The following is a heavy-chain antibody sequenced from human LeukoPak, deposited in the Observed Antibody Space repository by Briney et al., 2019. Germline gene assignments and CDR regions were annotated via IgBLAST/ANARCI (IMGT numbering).Heavy chain of an antibody. D-gene: IGHD4-17*01. CDR3: ARKGGVTTPFDY. Sequence: SQTLSLTCAISGDSVSSNSAAWNWIRQPPSRGLEWLGRTYYRSKWYNDYAVSVKSQITINPDTSKNQFSLQLNSVTLEDTAVYYCARKGGVTTPFDYWGQGTLVTVSS. V-gene: IGHV6-1*01. CDR1: GDSVSSNSAA. J-gene: IGHJ4*02. CDR2: TYYRSKWYN.